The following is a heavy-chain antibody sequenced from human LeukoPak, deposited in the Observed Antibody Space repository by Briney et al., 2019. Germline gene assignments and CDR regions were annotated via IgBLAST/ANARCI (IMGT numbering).Heavy chain of an antibody. Sequence: GGSLRLSCAASGFTFSSYSMNWVRQAPGKGLEWVAVIWYDGSNKYDADSVKGRFTISRDNSKNTLYLQMNSLRAEDTAVYYCAKGIYSSGWSYFDYWGHGTLVTVSS. D-gene: IGHD6-19*01. CDR2: IWYDGSNK. J-gene: IGHJ4*01. CDR3: AKGIYSSGWSYFDY. V-gene: IGHV3-33*06. CDR1: GFTFSSYS.